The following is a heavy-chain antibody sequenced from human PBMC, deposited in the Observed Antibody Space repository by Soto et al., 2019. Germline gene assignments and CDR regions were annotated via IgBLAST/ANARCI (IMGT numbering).Heavy chain of an antibody. CDR2: ISNDGSKR. CDR1: GFSFSVFG. J-gene: IGHJ5*02. Sequence: GGSLRLSCVASGFSFSVFGMHWVRQFPGNGLEWVAVISNDGSKRYYIDSVEGRFTISRDDSKNTLYLQMDSLRVDDTAVYYCAKDKVPYFDYWSRQRWFDPWGQGTPVTVSS. CDR3: AKDKVPYFDYWSRQRWFDP. V-gene: IGHV3-30*18. D-gene: IGHD3-3*01.